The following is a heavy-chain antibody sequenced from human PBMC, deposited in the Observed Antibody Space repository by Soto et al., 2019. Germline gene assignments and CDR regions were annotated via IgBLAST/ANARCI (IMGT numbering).Heavy chain of an antibody. V-gene: IGHV3-30*03. CDR2: ISYDGSNK. Sequence: QVQLVESGGGMVQPGRSLRLSCAASGFSFSSYGMQWVRQAPGKGLEWVAVISYDGSNKYYADSVKDRFTISRDNSKKTLYRQMNSLRADDTAVYYCVAGQYFFDSCGQGTLVTVSS. CDR3: VAGQYFFDS. CDR1: GFSFSSYG. J-gene: IGHJ4*02. D-gene: IGHD6-19*01.